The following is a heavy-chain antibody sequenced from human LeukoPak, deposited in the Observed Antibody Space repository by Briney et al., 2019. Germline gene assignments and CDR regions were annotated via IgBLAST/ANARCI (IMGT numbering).Heavy chain of an antibody. Sequence: GGSLRLSCAASGFTFRNAWMNWVRKAPGKGLEWVSAISGSGGSTYYADSVKGRFTISRDNSKNTLYLQMNSLRAEDTAVYYCAKAKGYYDSSGYLTLDYWGQGTLVTVSS. CDR2: ISGSGGST. V-gene: IGHV3-23*01. CDR3: AKAKGYYDSSGYLTLDY. J-gene: IGHJ4*02. D-gene: IGHD3-22*01. CDR1: GFTFRNAW.